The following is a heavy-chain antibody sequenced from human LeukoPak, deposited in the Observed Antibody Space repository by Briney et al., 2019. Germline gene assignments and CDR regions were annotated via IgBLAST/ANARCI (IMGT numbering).Heavy chain of an antibody. D-gene: IGHD5-18*01. CDR3: VREARGYHYTYFDY. J-gene: IGHJ4*02. Sequence: PGGSLRLSCTASGFTLGGHDMHWVRQTTGGGLEWVAAVSAGHHAFYAGSVKGRFTVSRVDAKNSLYLQMNSLRAGDTAVYYCVREARGYHYTYFDYWGQGSLVTVSS. CDR1: GFTLGGHD. CDR2: VSAGHHA. V-gene: IGHV3-13*01.